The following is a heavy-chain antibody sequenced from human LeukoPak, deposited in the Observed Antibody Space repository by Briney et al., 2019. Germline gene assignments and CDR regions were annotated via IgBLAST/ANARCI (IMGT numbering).Heavy chain of an antibody. CDR2: ISSRSSTI. Sequence: QSGGSLRLSCAASGFTFSTHDLNWVRQAPGKGREWVSFISSRSSTIYYADSVKGRFPISRDNSKNTLYLQMNSLRAEDTAVYYCAKGSTSCYFPIGNCPGFPADYWGQGTLVTVSS. CDR1: GFTFSTHD. J-gene: IGHJ4*02. CDR3: AKGSTSCYFPIGNCPGFPADY. D-gene: IGHD2-2*01. V-gene: IGHV3-48*01.